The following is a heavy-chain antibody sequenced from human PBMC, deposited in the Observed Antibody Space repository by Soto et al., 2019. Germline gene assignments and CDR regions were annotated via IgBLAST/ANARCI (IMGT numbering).Heavy chain of an antibody. J-gene: IGHJ6*02. D-gene: IGHD6-19*01. CDR3: AKDSGSGSHSYYYYYGMDV. V-gene: IGHV3-30*18. CDR2: ISYDGSNK. CDR1: GFTFSSYG. Sequence: GGSLRLSCAASGFTFSSYGMHWVRQAPGKGLEWVAVISYDGSNKYYADSVKGRFTISRDNSKNTLYLQMNSLRAEDTAVYYCAKDSGSGSHSYYYYYGMDVWGQGTTVTVSS.